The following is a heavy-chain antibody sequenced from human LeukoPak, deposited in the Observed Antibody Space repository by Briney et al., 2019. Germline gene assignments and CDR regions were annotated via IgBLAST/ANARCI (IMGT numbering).Heavy chain of an antibody. CDR2: INPSGGST. J-gene: IGHJ4*02. V-gene: IGHV1-46*01. CDR3: ARGGVRIRRGEVDY. D-gene: IGHD2-15*01. Sequence: GASVKVSCKSSGYRLTSYFMHWVRQAPGQGLEWMGIINPSGGSTSYAQKFQGRVTMTRDMSTSTVYMELSSLRSEDTAVYYCARGGVRIRRGEVDYWGQGTLVTVSS. CDR1: GYRLTSYF.